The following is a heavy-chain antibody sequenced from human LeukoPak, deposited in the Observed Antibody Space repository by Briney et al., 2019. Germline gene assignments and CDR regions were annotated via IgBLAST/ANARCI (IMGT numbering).Heavy chain of an antibody. CDR1: GYSISSGYY. CDR2: IYHSGST. V-gene: IGHV4-38-2*02. J-gene: IGHJ5*02. Sequence: PSETLSLTCTVSGYSISSGYYWGWIRQPPGKGLEWIGSIYHSGSTYYNPSLKSRVTISVDTSKNQFSLKLSSVTAADTAVYYCALGPSLRDSSSSRGRRGWFDPWGQGTLVTVSS. D-gene: IGHD6-6*01. CDR3: ALGPSLRDSSSSRGRRGWFDP.